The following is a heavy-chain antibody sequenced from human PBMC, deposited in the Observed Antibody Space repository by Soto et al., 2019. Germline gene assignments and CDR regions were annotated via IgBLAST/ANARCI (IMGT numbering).Heavy chain of an antibody. V-gene: IGHV3-23*01. CDR2: ISGSGGST. CDR3: ARGWDFWSGYYIGGMDV. J-gene: IGHJ6*02. Sequence: TVGSLRLSCAASGFTFSSYAMSWVRQAPGKGLEWVSAISGSGGSTYCADSVKGRFTISRDNSKNTLYLQMNSLRAEDTAVYYCARGWDFWSGYYIGGMDVWGQGATVTVSS. D-gene: IGHD3-3*01. CDR1: GFTFSSYA.